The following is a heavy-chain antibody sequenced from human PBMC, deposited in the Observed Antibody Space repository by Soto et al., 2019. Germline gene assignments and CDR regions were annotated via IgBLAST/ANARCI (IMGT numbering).Heavy chain of an antibody. Sequence: PGESLKISCKGSGYSFTSYWIGWVRQMPGKGLEWMGIIYPGDSDTRYSPSFQGQVTISADKSISTAYLQWSSLKASDTAMYYCARHRRGLRRLYYYGMDVWGQGTTVTVSS. V-gene: IGHV5-51*01. CDR3: ARHRRGLRRLYYYGMDV. CDR2: IYPGDSDT. CDR1: GYSFTSYW. J-gene: IGHJ6*02. D-gene: IGHD5-12*01.